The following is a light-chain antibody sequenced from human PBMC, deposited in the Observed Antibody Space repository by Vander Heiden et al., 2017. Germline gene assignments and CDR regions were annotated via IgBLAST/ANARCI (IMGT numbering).Light chain of an antibody. CDR1: QSVSSY. CDR2: DAS. Sequence: EIVLTQSPATLSLSPGERATLSCRASQSVSSYLAWYQQKPGQAPRLLIYDASNRATGIPARFSGSGSGTDFTLTISSLEPEDFAVYYCQQRSNWLFGQRTKLEIK. CDR3: QQRSNWL. J-gene: IGKJ2*01. V-gene: IGKV3-11*01.